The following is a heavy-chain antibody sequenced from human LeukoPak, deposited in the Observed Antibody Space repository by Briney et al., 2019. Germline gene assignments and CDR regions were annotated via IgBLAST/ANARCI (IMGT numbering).Heavy chain of an antibody. CDR3: ARGATDYYDISCYHYFDY. Sequence: GGSLRLSCAASGFTFSSYAMSWVRQAPGKGLEWVSGINWNGGSTGYADSVKGRFTISREKAKNSLYLQMNSLRAEDTALYYCARGATDYYDISCYHYFDYWGQGTLVTVSS. CDR2: INWNGGST. V-gene: IGHV3-20*04. CDR1: GFTFSSYA. J-gene: IGHJ4*02. D-gene: IGHD3-22*01.